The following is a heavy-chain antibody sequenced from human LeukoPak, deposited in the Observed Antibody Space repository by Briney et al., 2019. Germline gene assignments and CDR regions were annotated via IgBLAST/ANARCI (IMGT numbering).Heavy chain of an antibody. CDR1: GDTVTNYA. CDR3: VRGDPEDPMNSDSSSPPK. D-gene: IGHD1-26*01. J-gene: IGHJ4*02. V-gene: IGHV7-4-1*01. CDR2: INTYTGSP. Sequence: ASVKVSCKASGDTVTNYALNWVRQAPGQGLQWMGYINTYTGSPTYAQGVTGRFLISLDTSVTTSFLQIYSLETEDTAVYYCVRGDPEDPMNSDSSSPPKWGQGTQVTVSS.